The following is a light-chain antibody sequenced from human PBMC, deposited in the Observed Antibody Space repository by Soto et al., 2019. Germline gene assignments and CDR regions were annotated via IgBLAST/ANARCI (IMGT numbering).Light chain of an antibody. Sequence: QSALTQPPSASGSPGQSVTISCTGSSSDVGAYNYVSWYQQHPGKAPKLMIYEVTKRPSGVPDRFSGSKSGNTASLTVSGLQAEDEADYYCSSYAGSNNLPFGGGTKLPS. J-gene: IGLJ3*02. CDR2: EVT. V-gene: IGLV2-8*01. CDR3: SSYAGSNNLP. CDR1: SSDVGAYNY.